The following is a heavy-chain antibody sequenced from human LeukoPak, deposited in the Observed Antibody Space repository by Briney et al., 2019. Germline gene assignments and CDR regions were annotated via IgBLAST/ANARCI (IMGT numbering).Heavy chain of an antibody. CDR2: IYHSGSI. D-gene: IGHD3-3*01. Sequence: PSETLSLTCTVSGYSISSGYYWGWIRQPPGKGLEWIGSIYHSGSIYYNPSLKSRVTISVDTSKNQFSLKLSSVTAADTAVYYCAGALGILEWLFRWGQGTLVTVSS. CDR1: GYSISSGYY. V-gene: IGHV4-38-2*02. CDR3: AGALGILEWLFR. J-gene: IGHJ4*02.